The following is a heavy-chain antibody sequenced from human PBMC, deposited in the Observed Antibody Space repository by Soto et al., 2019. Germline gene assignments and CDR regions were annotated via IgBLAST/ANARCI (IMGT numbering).Heavy chain of an antibody. CDR3: ARDRARFYYYGMDV. J-gene: IGHJ6*02. Sequence: SQTLSLTCAISGDSVSSYSAAWNWIRQSPSRGLEWLGRTYYQSKWYYDYALSVRSRITIKPDTSKNQFSLQLNSVTPDDTAVYYCARDRARFYYYGMDVWGQGTTVTVSS. CDR1: GDSVSSYSAA. CDR2: TYYQSKWYY. D-gene: IGHD6-6*01. V-gene: IGHV6-1*01.